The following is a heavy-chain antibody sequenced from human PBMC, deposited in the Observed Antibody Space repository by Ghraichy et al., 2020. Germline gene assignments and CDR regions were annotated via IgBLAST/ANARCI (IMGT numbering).Heavy chain of an antibody. CDR2: INHSGST. V-gene: IGHV4-34*01. CDR1: GGSFSGYY. D-gene: IGHD1-26*01. J-gene: IGHJ4*02. CDR3: ARGDGNY. Sequence: SETLSLTCAVYGGSFSGYYWSWIRQPPGKGLEWIGEINHSGSTNYNPSLKSRVTISVDTSKNQFSLKLSSVTAADTAVYYGARGDGNYWGQGTLVTVSS.